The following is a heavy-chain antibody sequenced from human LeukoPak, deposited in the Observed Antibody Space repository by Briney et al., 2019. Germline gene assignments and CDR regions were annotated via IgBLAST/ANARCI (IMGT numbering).Heavy chain of an antibody. CDR1: GFTLSTYT. J-gene: IGHJ4*02. D-gene: IGHD5-24*01. CDR3: ARVVPDHIEMATESY. V-gene: IGHV3-48*01. CDR2: ITSGSDAK. Sequence: GGSLRLSCAASGFTLSTYTMNWVRQAPGKGLEWVSCITSGSDAKYYADSVKGRFTISRDNAKNSLYLQMDSLRAEDTAMYYCARVVPDHIEMATESYWGQGALVTVSS.